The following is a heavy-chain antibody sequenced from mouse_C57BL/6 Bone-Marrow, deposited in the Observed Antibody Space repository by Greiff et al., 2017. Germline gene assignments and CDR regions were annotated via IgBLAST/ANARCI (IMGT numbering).Heavy chain of an antibody. CDR1: GYTFTEYT. D-gene: IGHD1-1*01. V-gene: IGHV1-62-2*01. CDR3: ARHEDRKDYGSSHWYFDV. J-gene: IGHJ1*03. Sequence: QVHVKQSGAELVKPGASVKLSCKASGYTFTEYTIHWVKQRSGQGLEWIGWFYPGSGSIKYNEKFKDKATLTADKSSSTVYMELSRLTSEDSAVYFCARHEDRKDYGSSHWYFDVWGTGTTVTVSS. CDR2: FYPGSGSI.